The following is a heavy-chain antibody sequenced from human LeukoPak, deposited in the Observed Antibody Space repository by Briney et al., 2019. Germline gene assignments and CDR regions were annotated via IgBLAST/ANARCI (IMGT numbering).Heavy chain of an antibody. Sequence: ASVKVSCKASGGTFSSYAISWVRQAPGQGLEWMGGIIPIFGTANYAQKFQGRVTITADESTSTAYMELSSLRSEDTAVYYCARGPTYYDILTGLPNYYYYGMDVWGKGTTVTASS. J-gene: IGHJ6*04. D-gene: IGHD3-9*01. CDR3: ARGPTYYDILTGLPNYYYYGMDV. V-gene: IGHV1-69*01. CDR2: IIPIFGTA. CDR1: GGTFSSYA.